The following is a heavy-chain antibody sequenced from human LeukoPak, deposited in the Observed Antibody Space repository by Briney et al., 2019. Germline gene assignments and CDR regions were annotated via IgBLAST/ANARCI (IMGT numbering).Heavy chain of an antibody. CDR2: ISGSGGST. CDR3: AKGVHYYYYYGMDV. CDR1: GFTFSSYA. D-gene: IGHD1-1*01. J-gene: IGHJ6*02. Sequence: GGSLRLSCAASGFTFSSYAMSWVRQAPGKGLEWVSAISGSGGSTYYTDSVKGRFTISRDNSKNTLYLQMNSLRAEDTAVYYCAKGVHYYYYYGMDVWGQGTTVTVSS. V-gene: IGHV3-23*01.